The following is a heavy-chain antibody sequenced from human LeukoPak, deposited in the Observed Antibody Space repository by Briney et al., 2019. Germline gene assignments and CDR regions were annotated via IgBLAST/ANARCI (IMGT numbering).Heavy chain of an antibody. CDR2: INPNSGGT. V-gene: IGHV1-2*02. Sequence: ASVKVSCKASGYTFTGYYTHWVRQAPGQGLEWMGWINPNSGGTNYAQKFQGRVTMTRDTSISTAYMELSRLRSDDTAVYYCARDIVMVTYWFDPWGQGTLVTVSS. CDR3: ARDIVMVTYWFDP. D-gene: IGHD5-18*01. J-gene: IGHJ5*02. CDR1: GYTFTGYY.